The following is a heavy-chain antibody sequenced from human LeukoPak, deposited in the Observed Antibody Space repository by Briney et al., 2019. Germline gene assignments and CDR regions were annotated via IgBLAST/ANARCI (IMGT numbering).Heavy chain of an antibody. D-gene: IGHD2-15*01. V-gene: IGHV3-23*01. CDR1: GFTFSSYA. Sequence: PGGSLRLSCAASGFTFSSYAMSWVRQAPGKGLEWVSAISGSGGSTYYADSVKGRFTISRDKSKNTLYLQMNSLRAEDTAVYYCASYCSGGSCYPNGGAFDIWGQGTMVTVSS. J-gene: IGHJ3*02. CDR2: ISGSGGST. CDR3: ASYCSGGSCYPNGGAFDI.